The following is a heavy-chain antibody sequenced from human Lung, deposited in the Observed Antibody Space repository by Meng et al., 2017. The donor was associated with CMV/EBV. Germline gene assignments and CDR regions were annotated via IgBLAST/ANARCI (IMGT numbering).Heavy chain of an antibody. V-gene: IGHV4-39*01. CDR3: ASPARTSYDFWSGPPPPAFDI. D-gene: IGHD3-3*01. CDR2: IYYSGST. Sequence: SETLSLXCTVSGGSISSSSYYWGWIRQPPGKGLEWIGSIYYSGSTYYNPSLKSRVTISVDTSKNQFYLKLSSVTAADTAVYYCASPARTSYDFWSGPPPPAFDIWXQGTXVTVSS. CDR1: GGSISSSSYY. J-gene: IGHJ3*02.